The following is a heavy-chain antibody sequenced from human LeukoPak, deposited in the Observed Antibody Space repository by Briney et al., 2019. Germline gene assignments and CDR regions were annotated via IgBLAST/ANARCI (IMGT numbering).Heavy chain of an antibody. D-gene: IGHD1-1*01. CDR3: ARDHGTDGTTFTLNFDC. Sequence: APVKVSCKASGYTFTSYYIHWVRQAPGQGLEWMGWINPNSGGTNYAQKFQGGVTMTTDTSISTVYMELTRLTSDDTAVYYCARDHGTDGTTFTLNFDCWGQGTLVTVSS. CDR1: GYTFTSYY. CDR2: INPNSGGT. J-gene: IGHJ4*02. V-gene: IGHV1-2*02.